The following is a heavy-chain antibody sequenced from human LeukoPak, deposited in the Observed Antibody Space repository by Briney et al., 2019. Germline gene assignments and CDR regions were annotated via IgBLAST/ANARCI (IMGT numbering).Heavy chain of an antibody. CDR1: GYSISSGYY. D-gene: IGHD3-22*01. Sequence: TSSETLSLTCAVSGYSISSGYYWGWIRQPPGKGLEWIGSIYHSGSTSYKPSLKSRVTISVDTSKSQFSLKLSSVTAADTAVYYCARNSSGIHFDYWGQGTLVTVSS. V-gene: IGHV4-38-2*01. CDR2: IYHSGST. J-gene: IGHJ4*02. CDR3: ARNSSGIHFDY.